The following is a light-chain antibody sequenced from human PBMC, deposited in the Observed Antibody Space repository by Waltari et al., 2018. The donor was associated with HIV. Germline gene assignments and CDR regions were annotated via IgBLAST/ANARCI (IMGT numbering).Light chain of an antibody. Sequence: QSVLPQPPSASGTPGQRVTISCSGSTSNIGSHDVNWYQQVPGTAPKFLMYSNNKRPSGVPDRFSGSKSGTSASLAISGLQSDDEADYYCAAWDESLNAWVFGGGTRLTVL. CDR1: TSNIGSHD. CDR3: AAWDESLNAWV. J-gene: IGLJ3*02. CDR2: SNN. V-gene: IGLV1-44*01.